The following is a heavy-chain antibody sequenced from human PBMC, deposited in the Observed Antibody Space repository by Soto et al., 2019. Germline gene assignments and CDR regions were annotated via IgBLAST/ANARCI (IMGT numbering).Heavy chain of an antibody. J-gene: IGHJ5*02. V-gene: IGHV3-33*01. Sequence: GGPLRLSCAGTGFRFATYGLHWVRQAPGKGLEWVAVIWYDGSKKYYADSVKGRFTIFRDDSRSALYLQMNSLRAEDTAVYYCARDIRGRTNYFDPWGERTLVTVSS. CDR2: IWYDGSKK. CDR3: ARDIRGRTNYFDP. CDR1: GFRFATYG. D-gene: IGHD1-7*01.